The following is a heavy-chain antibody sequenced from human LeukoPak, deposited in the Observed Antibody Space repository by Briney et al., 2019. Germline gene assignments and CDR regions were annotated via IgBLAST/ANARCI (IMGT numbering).Heavy chain of an antibody. V-gene: IGHV3-30*02. Sequence: GGSLRLSCAASGFTFSSYAMSWVRQAPGKGLEWVAFIRYDGSNKYYADSVKGRFTISRDNSKNTLYLQMNSLRAEDTAVYYCARGRKQWVVRDGHWYFDLWGRGTPVTVSS. D-gene: IGHD6-19*01. CDR3: ARGRKQWVVRDGHWYFDL. J-gene: IGHJ2*01. CDR1: GFTFSSYA. CDR2: IRYDGSNK.